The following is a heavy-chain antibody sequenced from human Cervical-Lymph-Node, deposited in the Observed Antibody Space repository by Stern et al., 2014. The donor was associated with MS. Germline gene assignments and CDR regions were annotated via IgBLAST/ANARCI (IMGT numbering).Heavy chain of an antibody. CDR3: ARSPPYYEFWNDYYYFDY. CDR1: GFSLSTSGMR. CDR2: TDWDDDK. V-gene: IGHV2-70*04. J-gene: IGHJ4*02. Sequence: QVTLRESGPALVKPTQTLTLTCTFSGFSLSTSGMRVSWIRQPPGKALEWLARTDWDDDKFYSTSLKTMLTTSKDTSKNHVVLTMTNMDPVDTATYYCARSPPYYEFWNDYYYFDYWGQGTLVAVSS. D-gene: IGHD3-3*01.